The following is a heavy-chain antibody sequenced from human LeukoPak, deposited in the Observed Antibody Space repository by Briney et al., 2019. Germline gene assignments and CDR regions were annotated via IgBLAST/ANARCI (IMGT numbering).Heavy chain of an antibody. V-gene: IGHV3-23*01. CDR3: ANYGSGWYFDY. D-gene: IGHD6-19*01. J-gene: IGHJ4*02. CDR2: IGGSGGST. CDR1: GFTVSSNY. Sequence: GGSLRLSCAASGFTVSSNYMSWVRQAPGKGLEWVSAIGGSGGSTYYADSVKGRFTISRDNSKNTLYLQMNSLRAEDTAVYYCANYGSGWYFDYWGQGTLVTVSS.